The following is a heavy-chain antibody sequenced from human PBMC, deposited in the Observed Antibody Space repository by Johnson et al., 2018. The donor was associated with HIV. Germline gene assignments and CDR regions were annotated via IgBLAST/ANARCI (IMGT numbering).Heavy chain of an antibody. CDR3: VKARGGYWGDDFDI. CDR2: IKQDGSDE. D-gene: IGHD2-8*02. V-gene: IGHV3-7*05. J-gene: IGHJ3*02. CDR1: GFTFSTYW. Sequence: VQLVESGGGLVQTGGSRRLSCAASGFTFSTYWMSWVRQAPGKGLEWVANIKQDGSDEYYVDSVKGRYTIYRDNTKNLLYLQMNSLRAEDTAVYYCVKARGGYWGDDFDIWGQGTMVTVSS.